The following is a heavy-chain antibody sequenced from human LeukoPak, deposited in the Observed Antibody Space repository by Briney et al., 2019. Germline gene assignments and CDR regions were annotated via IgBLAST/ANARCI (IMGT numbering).Heavy chain of an antibody. CDR3: ARPHSSGYFYY. V-gene: IGHV1-46*01. CDR2: INPSGGST. D-gene: IGHD3-22*01. CDR1: GYTFTSYY. J-gene: IGHJ4*02. Sequence: GASVKVSCKASGYTFTSYYMHWVRQAPGQGLEWMGIINPSGGSTSYAQKFQGRVTMTRDMSTSTVYMELSSLRSEDTAVYYCARPHSSGYFYYWGQETLVTVSS.